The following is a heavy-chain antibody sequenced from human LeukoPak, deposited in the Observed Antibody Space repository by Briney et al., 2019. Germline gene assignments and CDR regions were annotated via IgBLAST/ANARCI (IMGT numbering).Heavy chain of an antibody. CDR3: ARPYMSGWRGSFDI. CDR2: MYYSGST. V-gene: IGHV4-39*01. D-gene: IGHD6-19*01. Sequence: SETLSLTCTVSGDSISSSSYYWGWIRQPPGKGLEWIGSMYYSGSTDYNPSLKSRVTISVDTSKNQFSLKVGSVTAADTAVYYCARPYMSGWRGSFDIWGQGTMVTVSS. CDR1: GDSISSSSYY. J-gene: IGHJ3*02.